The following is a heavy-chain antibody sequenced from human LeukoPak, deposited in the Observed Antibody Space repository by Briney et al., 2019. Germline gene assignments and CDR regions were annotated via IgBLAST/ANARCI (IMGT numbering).Heavy chain of an antibody. J-gene: IGHJ4*02. Sequence: GGSLRLSCAASGFTFSSYAMSWVRQAPGKGLEWVSTISGSGGSTYYADSVKGRFTISRDNSENTLYLQMNSLRAEDTAVYYCAKDRQEGNFDYWGQGTLVTVSS. CDR2: ISGSGGST. CDR3: AKDRQEGNFDY. CDR1: GFTFSSYA. V-gene: IGHV3-23*01. D-gene: IGHD3-10*01.